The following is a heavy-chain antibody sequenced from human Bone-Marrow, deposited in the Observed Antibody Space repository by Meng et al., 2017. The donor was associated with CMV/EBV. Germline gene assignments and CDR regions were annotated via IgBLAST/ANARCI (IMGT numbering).Heavy chain of an antibody. CDR3: SRSLVGATTAFDI. J-gene: IGHJ3*02. CDR1: GYTFTGYY. V-gene: IGHV1-46*01. D-gene: IGHD1-26*01. CDR2: INPSGGST. Sequence: ASVKVSCKASGYTFTGYYMHWVRQAPGQGLEWMGIINPSGGSTSYAQKFQGRVTMNRDTSTSSVYMELSSLRYEDTAGYDCSRSLVGATTAFDIWGQGTMVTVSS.